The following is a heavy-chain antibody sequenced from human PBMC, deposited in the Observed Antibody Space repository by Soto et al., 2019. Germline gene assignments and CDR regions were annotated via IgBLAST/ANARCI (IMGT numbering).Heavy chain of an antibody. Sequence: QMQLVQSGAEVKKPGASVKVSCKASGYTFTNNDINWVRQAPGQGLEWVGWMSPNSGQSGCPQKFRGRDNRTRDTYISTAYRELSSVASEDTAVYCCTRISKNRATREGFDPWGQGTLVSVS. CDR3: TRISKNRATREGFDP. V-gene: IGHV1-8*01. D-gene: IGHD2-15*01. J-gene: IGHJ5*02. CDR1: GYTFTNND. CDR2: MSPNSGQS.